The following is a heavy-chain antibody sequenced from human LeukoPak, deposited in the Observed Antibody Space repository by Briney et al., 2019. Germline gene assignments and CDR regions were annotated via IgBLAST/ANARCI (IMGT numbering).Heavy chain of an antibody. V-gene: IGHV1-18*01. CDR3: ARVSVPLRFLEWLSKRRYFDY. Sequence: GASVKVSCKASGYTFTSYGISWVRQAPGQGLEWMGWISAYNGNTNYAQKLQGRVTMTTDTSTSTAYMELRSLRSDDTAVYYCARVSVPLRFLEWLSKRRYFDYWGQGTLVTVSS. CDR2: ISAYNGNT. D-gene: IGHD3-3*01. CDR1: GYTFTSYG. J-gene: IGHJ4*02.